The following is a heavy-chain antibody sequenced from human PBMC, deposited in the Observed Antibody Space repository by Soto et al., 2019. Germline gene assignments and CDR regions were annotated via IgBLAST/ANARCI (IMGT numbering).Heavy chain of an antibody. CDR2: ISANGQGI. V-gene: IGHV3-23*01. CDR3: AKDRNYPRDQFHY. Sequence: ILSCAASGFXFSTYALSWVRQAPGKGLEWVSAISANGQGIYYADSVRGRFTISRDNSKNTIFLHMDSLRAEDTAVYYCAKDRNYPRDQFHYWGQGTLVTVSS. D-gene: IGHD1-7*01. CDR1: GFXFSTYA. J-gene: IGHJ4*02.